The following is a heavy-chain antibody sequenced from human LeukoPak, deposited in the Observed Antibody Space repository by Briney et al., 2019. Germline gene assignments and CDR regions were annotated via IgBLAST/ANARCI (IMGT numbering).Heavy chain of an antibody. J-gene: IGHJ4*02. CDR2: IYYSGST. Sequence: SETLSLTCTVSGGSTSSYYWSWIRQPPGKGLEWIGYIYYSGSTNYNPSLKSRVTISVDTSKNQFSLKLSSVTAADTAVYYCARGDDSSGWYGVDYWGQGTLVTVSS. D-gene: IGHD6-19*01. CDR1: GGSTSSYY. CDR3: ARGDDSSGWYGVDY. V-gene: IGHV4-59*01.